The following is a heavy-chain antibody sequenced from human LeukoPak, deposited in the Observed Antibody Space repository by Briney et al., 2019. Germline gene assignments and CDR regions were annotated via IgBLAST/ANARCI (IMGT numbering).Heavy chain of an antibody. J-gene: IGHJ4*02. D-gene: IGHD4-23*01. CDR1: GGSFSGYY. CDR2: INHSGST. V-gene: IGHV4-34*01. CDR3: ARAGLNGNVDY. Sequence: SETLSLTCAVYGGSFSGYYWSWIRQPPGKGLEWIGEINHSGSTNYNPSLKSRVTISVDTSKNQFSLKLSSVTAADTAVYYCARAGLNGNVDYWGQGTLVTVSS.